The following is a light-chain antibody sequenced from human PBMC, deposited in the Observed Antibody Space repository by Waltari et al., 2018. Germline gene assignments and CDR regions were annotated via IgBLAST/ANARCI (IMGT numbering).Light chain of an antibody. J-gene: IGLJ3*02. CDR1: RGHSSHG. CDR3: QTGGHGTWV. CDR2: VNSEGSH. Sequence: QLVLTQSPSASASLAAPVKLTCTLSRGHSSHGTSWHQQQPEKGPRYLMKVNSEGSHSKGDEIPDRFSGSSSGAERYLTISSVQSEDEADYYCQTGGHGTWVFGGGTKLTVL. V-gene: IGLV4-69*01.